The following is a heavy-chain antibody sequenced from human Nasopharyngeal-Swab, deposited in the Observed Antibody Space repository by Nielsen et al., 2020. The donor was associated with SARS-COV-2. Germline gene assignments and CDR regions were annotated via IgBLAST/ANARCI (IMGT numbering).Heavy chain of an antibody. D-gene: IGHD3-16*01. CDR1: GFTFSSYA. Sequence: GESLKISCAASGFTFSSYAMSWVRQAPGKGLEWVAVIAIDGSNYEQYADSVKGRFSISRDNSKNTLYLQMNSLRAEDTAVYWCVRDLRGKYGFEIWGQGTMVTVSS. V-gene: IGHV3-30*14. CDR2: IAIDGSNYE. CDR3: VRDLRGKYGFEI. J-gene: IGHJ3*02.